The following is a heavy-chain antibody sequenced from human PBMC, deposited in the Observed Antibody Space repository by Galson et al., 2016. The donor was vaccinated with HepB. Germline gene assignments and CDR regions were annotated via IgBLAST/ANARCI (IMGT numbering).Heavy chain of an antibody. Sequence: SETLSLTCTVSGGSISSTNWWSCVRQPPGKGLEWIGGIYHSGSTNYNPSLKSRVTISVDKSKNQFSLKLSSVTAADTAVYYCARAHYDNVWGSYRHPRYFDYWGQGTLVTVSS. CDR2: IYHSGST. D-gene: IGHD3-16*02. V-gene: IGHV4-4*02. J-gene: IGHJ4*02. CDR1: GGSISSTNW. CDR3: ARAHYDNVWGSYRHPRYFDY.